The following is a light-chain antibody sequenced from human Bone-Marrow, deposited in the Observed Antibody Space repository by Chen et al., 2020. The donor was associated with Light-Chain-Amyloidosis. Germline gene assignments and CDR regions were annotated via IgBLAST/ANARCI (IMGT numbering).Light chain of an antibody. CDR2: GNG. J-gene: IGLJ3*02. V-gene: IGLV1-40*01. CDR3: QSYDTSLGGSV. CDR1: SSNIGAGYD. Sequence: QSVLTQPPSVSGAPGQRVTISCTGKSSNIGAGYDVHWYQQLPGAAPKLLIYGNGNRPSGVPERFSGFKSGTSASLAITGLLAEDEADYYCQSYDTSLGGSVFGGGTKLTVL.